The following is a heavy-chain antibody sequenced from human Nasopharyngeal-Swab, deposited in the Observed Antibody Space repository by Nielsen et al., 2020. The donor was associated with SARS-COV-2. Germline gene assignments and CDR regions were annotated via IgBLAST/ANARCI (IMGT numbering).Heavy chain of an antibody. CDR3: ADELVVVPAVYM. D-gene: IGHD2-15*01. CDR2: ISSSGTST. Sequence: GESLKISCVGSGFTFSAYTINWVRQAPGKGLEWVSYISSSGTSTHYAESVKGRFAISRDNAKSSVFLQMNSLGVEDTAVYYCADELVVVPAVYMWGQGTMVTVSS. J-gene: IGHJ3*02. CDR1: GFTFSAYT. V-gene: IGHV3-21*01.